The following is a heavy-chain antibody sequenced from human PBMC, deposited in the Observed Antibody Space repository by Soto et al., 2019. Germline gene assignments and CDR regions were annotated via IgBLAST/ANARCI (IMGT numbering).Heavy chain of an antibody. Sequence: ASVKVSCKASGGTFSSYAISWVRQAPGQGLEWMGGIIPIFGTANYAQKFQGRVTITADESTSTAYMELSSLRSEDTAVYYCASPQRYSYGPANFDYWGQGTLVTVSS. CDR1: GGTFSSYA. J-gene: IGHJ4*02. CDR3: ASPQRYSYGPANFDY. V-gene: IGHV1-69*13. D-gene: IGHD5-18*01. CDR2: IIPIFGTA.